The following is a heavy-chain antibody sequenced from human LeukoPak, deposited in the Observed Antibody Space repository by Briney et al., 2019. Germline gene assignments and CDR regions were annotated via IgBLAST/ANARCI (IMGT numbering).Heavy chain of an antibody. Sequence: SETLSLTCSVSGGSISNTNAYWGWIRQSPGRGLEWIGSIYYGGVTYYNPSLKSRVTISVDTSKNQFSLRLNSVTATDTAVYYCARQSLADRFFDYWGQGTLVTVSS. D-gene: IGHD3-22*01. J-gene: IGHJ4*02. V-gene: IGHV4-39*01. CDR1: GGSISNTNAY. CDR3: ARQSLADRFFDY. CDR2: IYYGGVT.